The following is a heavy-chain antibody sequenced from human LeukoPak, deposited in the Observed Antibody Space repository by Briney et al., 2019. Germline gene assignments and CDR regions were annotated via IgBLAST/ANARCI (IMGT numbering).Heavy chain of an antibody. V-gene: IGHV1-46*01. J-gene: IGHJ2*01. CDR3: ARDGYCSGGSCYYWYFDL. D-gene: IGHD2-15*01. CDR1: GYTFTSYY. Sequence: ASVKVSCKASGYTFTSYYMHWVRQAPGQGLEWMGIINPSGGSQSYAQKFQGRVTMTRDTSTSTVYMELSSLRSEDTAVYYCARDGYCSGGSCYYWYFDLWGRGTLVTVSS. CDR2: INPSGGSQ.